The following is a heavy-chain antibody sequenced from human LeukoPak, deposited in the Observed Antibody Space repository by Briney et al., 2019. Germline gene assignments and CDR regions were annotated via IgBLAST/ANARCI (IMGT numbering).Heavy chain of an antibody. CDR1: GFTFDDYG. CDR3: ARGPAEWLLNYYFDY. J-gene: IGHJ4*02. CDR2: IYSGGST. D-gene: IGHD3-3*01. V-gene: IGHV3-66*01. Sequence: GRSLRLSCAASGFTFDDYGMNWVRQAPGKGLEWVSVIYSGGSTYYADSVKGRFTISRDNAKNTLYLQMNSLRAEDTAVYYCARGPAEWLLNYYFDYWGQGTLVTVSS.